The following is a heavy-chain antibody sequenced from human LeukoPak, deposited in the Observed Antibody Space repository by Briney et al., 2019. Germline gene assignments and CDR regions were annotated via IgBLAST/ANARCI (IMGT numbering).Heavy chain of an antibody. CDR2: ISDSGAMT. J-gene: IGHJ4*02. Sequence: LSGGSLRLSCAASGFTFSTYAMSWVRQAPGKGLDWVSAISDSGAMTHYADSVKGRFSISRDNSKNTLYLQMNSLRAEDTAVYYCAKEQWLGKMNYFDYWGQGTLVTVSS. CDR3: AKEQWLGKMNYFDY. D-gene: IGHD6-19*01. V-gene: IGHV3-23*01. CDR1: GFTFSTYA.